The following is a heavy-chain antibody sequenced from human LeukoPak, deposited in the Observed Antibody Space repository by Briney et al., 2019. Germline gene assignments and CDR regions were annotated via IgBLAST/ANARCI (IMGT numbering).Heavy chain of an antibody. Sequence: SVKVSCKASGGTFSSYAISWVRQAPGQGLEWMGGIIPIFGTANYAQKFQGRGTITADKSTRTASMELSSLRSEDTAVYYCARDKKDIVVVPAATRSIYYYYYGMDVWGKGTTVTVSS. CDR2: IIPIFGTA. CDR3: ARDKKDIVVVPAATRSIYYYYYGMDV. D-gene: IGHD2-2*01. J-gene: IGHJ6*04. CDR1: GGTFSSYA. V-gene: IGHV1-69*06.